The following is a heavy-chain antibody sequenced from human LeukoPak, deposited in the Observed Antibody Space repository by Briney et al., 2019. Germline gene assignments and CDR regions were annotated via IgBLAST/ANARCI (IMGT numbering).Heavy chain of an antibody. CDR2: ISGGGGSA. Sequence: PGGSLRLSCAASGFTFTSYSMNWVRQAPGKGLEWVSTISGGGGSAYYADSVKGRFTISRDNSKNTLYLQVNSLRAEDTAVYYCAREGSDNSGYDLDFWGQGTLVTVSS. J-gene: IGHJ4*02. D-gene: IGHD3-9*01. CDR3: AREGSDNSGYDLDF. V-gene: IGHV3-23*01. CDR1: GFTFTSYS.